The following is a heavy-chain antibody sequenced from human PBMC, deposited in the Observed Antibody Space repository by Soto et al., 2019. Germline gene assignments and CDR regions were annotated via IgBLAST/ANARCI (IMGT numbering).Heavy chain of an antibody. CDR3: ARDRDSSSSWYFDL. CDR1: GGSISSGGYS. D-gene: IGHD6-6*01. Sequence: QLQLQESGSGLVKPSQTLSLTCAVSGGSISSGGYSWSWIRQPPAKGLEWIGYIYRSGSTYYNPSLKSGDTTSVDRSNNQFSLKLSSVTAADTAVYYCARDRDSSSSWYFDLWGRGTLVTVSS. J-gene: IGHJ2*01. V-gene: IGHV4-30-2*01. CDR2: IYRSGST.